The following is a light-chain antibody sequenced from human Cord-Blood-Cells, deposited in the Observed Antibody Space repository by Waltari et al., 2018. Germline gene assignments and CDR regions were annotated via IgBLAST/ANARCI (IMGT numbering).Light chain of an antibody. V-gene: IGLV3-21*02. CDR3: QVWYSSSDHYV. J-gene: IGLJ1*01. Sequence: SYVLTQPPSVSVAPGQTARITCGGNNIGSKSVHWYQQKPGQAPVLVCYDDSDRPSGSPELFSGSNAGNTATLTISRVGAGDEADYYCQVWYSSSDHYVFGTVTKVTVL. CDR2: DDS. CDR1: NIGSKS.